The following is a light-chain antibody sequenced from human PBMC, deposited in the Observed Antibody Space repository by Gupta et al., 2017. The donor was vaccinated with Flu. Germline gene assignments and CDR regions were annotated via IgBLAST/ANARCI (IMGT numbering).Light chain of an antibody. CDR1: QSISSY. Sequence: RVTITCRASQSISSYLNWYQQKPGKAPKLLIYAASSLQSGVPSRFSGSGSGTDFTLTISSLQPEDFATYYCQQSYSTPRTFGQGTKVEIK. CDR2: AAS. J-gene: IGKJ1*01. CDR3: QQSYSTPRT. V-gene: IGKV1-39*01.